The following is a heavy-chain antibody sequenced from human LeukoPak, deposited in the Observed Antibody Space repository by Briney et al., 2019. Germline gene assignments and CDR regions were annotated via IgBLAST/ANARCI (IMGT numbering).Heavy chain of an antibody. CDR2: IIPIFGTA. Sequence: SLKEACKASRGTLSNHAISWVRQTPGQGLEWMGGIIPIFGTANYAQKFQGRVTITADESTSTAYMELSSLRSGDTAVYYCARASDDYGDYSYFDYWGQGTLVTVSS. D-gene: IGHD4-17*01. V-gene: IGHV1-69*13. CDR1: RGTLSNHA. J-gene: IGHJ4*02. CDR3: ARASDDYGDYSYFDY.